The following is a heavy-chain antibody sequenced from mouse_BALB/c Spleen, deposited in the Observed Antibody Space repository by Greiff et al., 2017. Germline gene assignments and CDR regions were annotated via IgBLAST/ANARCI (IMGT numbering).Heavy chain of an antibody. Sequence: VQLKESGPGLVKPSQSLSLTCTVTGYSITSDYAWNWIRQFPGNKLEWMGYISYSGSTSYNPSLKSRISITRDTSKNQFFLQLNSVTTEDTATYYCARGGAYYRYDDAMDYWGQGTSVTVSS. V-gene: IGHV3-2*02. CDR3: ARGGAYYRYDDAMDY. D-gene: IGHD2-14*01. CDR2: ISYSGST. CDR1: GYSITSDYA. J-gene: IGHJ4*01.